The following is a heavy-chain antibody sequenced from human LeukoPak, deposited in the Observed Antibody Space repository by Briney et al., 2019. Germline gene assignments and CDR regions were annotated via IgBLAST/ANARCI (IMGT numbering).Heavy chain of an antibody. CDR1: GFAFSSYG. CDR2: ISYDGSKK. J-gene: IGHJ1*01. V-gene: IGHV3-30*18. CDR3: AKDQDRGRYYVRHFQH. Sequence: PGGSLRLSCAASGFAFSSYGMHWVRQAPGKGLEWVAVISYDGSKKFYADSVKGRFTISRDNSKNTLYLQMDSLRAEDTAVYYCAKDQDRGRYYVRHFQHWGQGTLVTVSS. D-gene: IGHD1-26*01.